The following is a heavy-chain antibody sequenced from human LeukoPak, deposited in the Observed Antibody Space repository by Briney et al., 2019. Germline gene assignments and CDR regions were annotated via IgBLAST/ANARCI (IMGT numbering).Heavy chain of an antibody. V-gene: IGHV4-31*03. CDR1: GGSISSGGYY. CDR2: IYYSGST. Sequence: AQTLSLTCTVSGGSISSGGYYWSWLRQHPGKGLEWIGYIYYSGSTYYNASLKSRVTISVDTSKNQFSLKLSSVTAADTAVYYCARGYSYGSELDYWGQGTLVTVSS. D-gene: IGHD5-18*01. CDR3: ARGYSYGSELDY. J-gene: IGHJ4*02.